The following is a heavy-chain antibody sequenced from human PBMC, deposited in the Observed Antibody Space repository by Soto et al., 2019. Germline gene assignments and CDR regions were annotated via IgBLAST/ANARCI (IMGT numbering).Heavy chain of an antibody. V-gene: IGHV1-69*01. Sequence: QVQLVQSGAEVKKPGSSVKVSCKASGGTFSSYSISWVRQAPGQGLEWMGGIIPIFGTANYAQKFQGRVTITADESTSTAYMELSSLRSEDTAAYYCAIEYSSSPPSYPIGYWGQGTLVTVSS. J-gene: IGHJ4*02. D-gene: IGHD6-6*01. CDR2: IIPIFGTA. CDR3: AIEYSSSPPSYPIGY. CDR1: GGTFSSYS.